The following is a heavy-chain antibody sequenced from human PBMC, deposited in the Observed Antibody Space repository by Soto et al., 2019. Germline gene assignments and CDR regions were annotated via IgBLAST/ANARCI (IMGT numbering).Heavy chain of an antibody. CDR1: GYTFTSYG. CDR3: ARDYGRITMVRGVIRPNDAFDI. D-gene: IGHD3-10*01. J-gene: IGHJ3*02. V-gene: IGHV1-18*01. CDR2: ISAYNGNT. Sequence: XSVKVSCNASGYTFTSYGISWGRQAPGQGLEWMGWISAYNGNTNYAQKLQGRVTMTTDTSTSAAYMELRSLRSDDTAVYYCARDYGRITMVRGVIRPNDAFDIWGQGTMVTVSS.